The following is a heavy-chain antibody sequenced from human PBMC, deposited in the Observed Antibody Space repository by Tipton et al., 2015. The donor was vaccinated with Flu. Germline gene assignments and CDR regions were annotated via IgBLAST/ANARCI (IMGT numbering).Heavy chain of an antibody. CDR3: ARDRYTAMGIGTYYYCGMDV. J-gene: IGHJ6*02. CDR2: IYYSGST. V-gene: IGHV4-30-4*01. Sequence: TLSLTCTVSGGSISSGDYYWSWIRQPPGKGLEWIGYIYYSGSTYYNPSLKSRVTISVDTSKNQFSLKLSSVTAADTAVYYCARDRYTAMGIGTYYYCGMDVWGQGTTVTVSS. CDR1: GGSISSGDYY. D-gene: IGHD5-18*01.